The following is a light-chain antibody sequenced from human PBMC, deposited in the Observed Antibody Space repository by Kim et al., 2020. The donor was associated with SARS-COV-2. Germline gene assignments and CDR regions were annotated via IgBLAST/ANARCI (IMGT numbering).Light chain of an antibody. Sequence: SVGERDTLSCRDGQSVRSAYIAWYQQKPGQAPRLLIYGASTRATGIPDRFSGSGSGTDFTLTISRLVPEDFAVYYCQQYGISPPWTFGQGTKVDIK. CDR1: QSVRSAY. CDR3: QQYGISPPWT. V-gene: IGKV3-20*01. CDR2: GAS. J-gene: IGKJ1*01.